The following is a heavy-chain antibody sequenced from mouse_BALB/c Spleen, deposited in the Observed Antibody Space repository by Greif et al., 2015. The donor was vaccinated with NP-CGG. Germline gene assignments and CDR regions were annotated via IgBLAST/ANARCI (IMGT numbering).Heavy chain of an antibody. CDR3: ARHAPDYYGSSYVDY. V-gene: IGHV5-9*02. Sequence: EVQGVESGGGLVKPGGSLKLSCAASGFAFSSYDMSWVRQTPEKRLEWVATISSGGSYTYYPDSVKGRFTISRDNARNTLYLQMSSLRSEDTALYYCARHAPDYYGSSYVDYWGQGTTLTVSS. CDR2: ISSGGSYT. J-gene: IGHJ2*01. CDR1: GFAFSSYD. D-gene: IGHD1-1*01.